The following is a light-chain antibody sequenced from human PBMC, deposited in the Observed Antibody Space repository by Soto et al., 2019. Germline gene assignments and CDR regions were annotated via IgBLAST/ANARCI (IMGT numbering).Light chain of an antibody. Sequence: SYELTQPPSVSVSPGQTASITCSGEKLGDKYACWYQQKPGQSPVLVIYQDSKRPSGIPERFSGSKSGNTATLTISGTQAMDEADYYCQAWDSSSYVVFGGGTKVTVL. CDR1: KLGDKY. CDR2: QDS. J-gene: IGLJ2*01. V-gene: IGLV3-1*01. CDR3: QAWDSSSYVV.